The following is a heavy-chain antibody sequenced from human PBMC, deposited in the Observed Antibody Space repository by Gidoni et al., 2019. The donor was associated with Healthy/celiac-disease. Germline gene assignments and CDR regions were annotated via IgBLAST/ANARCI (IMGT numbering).Heavy chain of an antibody. V-gene: IGHV4-38-2*02. CDR1: GYSISSGYY. CDR3: ARDHGAHYYYYGMDV. Sequence: QVQLQESGPGLVKPSETLSLTCTVSGYSISSGYYWGWIRQPPGQGLEWIGSIYHSGSTYYNPSLKSRVTISVDTSKNQFSLKLSSVTAADTAVYYCARDHGAHYYYYGMDVWGQGTTVTVSS. D-gene: IGHD4-17*01. J-gene: IGHJ6*02. CDR2: IYHSGST.